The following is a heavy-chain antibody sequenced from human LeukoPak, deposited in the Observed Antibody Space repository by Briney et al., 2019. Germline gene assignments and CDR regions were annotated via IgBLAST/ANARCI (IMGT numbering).Heavy chain of an antibody. CDR1: GGSISSGDYY. Sequence: SPTLSLTCTVSGGSISSGDYYWSWIRQPPGKGLEWIGYIYYSGSTYYNPSLKSRVTISVDTSKNQFSLKLSSVTAADTAVYYCAREPRPRDIVVVVAATPGAFDIWGQGTMVTVSS. J-gene: IGHJ3*02. D-gene: IGHD2-15*01. CDR3: AREPRPRDIVVVVAATPGAFDI. V-gene: IGHV4-30-4*01. CDR2: IYYSGST.